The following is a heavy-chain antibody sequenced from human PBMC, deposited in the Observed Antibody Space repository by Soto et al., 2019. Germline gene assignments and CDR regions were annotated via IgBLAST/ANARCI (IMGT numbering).Heavy chain of an antibody. V-gene: IGHV3-23*01. CDR3: AHPRGYGVFDAVDI. J-gene: IGHJ3*02. CDR2: ISNSGDST. Sequence: SLRLSCAASGFIFSTYAMNWVRQAPGKGLEWVSAISNSGDSTYYTESVRGRFTISRDNSINTLYLQMSSLRTEDTAVYYCAHPRGYGVFDAVDIWGQGTMVTVSS. CDR1: GFIFSTYA. D-gene: IGHD4-17*01.